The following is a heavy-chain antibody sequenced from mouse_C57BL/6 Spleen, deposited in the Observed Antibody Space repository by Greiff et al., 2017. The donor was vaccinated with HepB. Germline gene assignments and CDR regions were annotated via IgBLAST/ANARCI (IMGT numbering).Heavy chain of an antibody. J-gene: IGHJ3*01. CDR1: GFNIKDDY. D-gene: IGHD1-1*01. CDR2: IDPENGDT. CDR3: TTGSSYDDY. V-gene: IGHV14-4*01. Sequence: EVQLQQSGAELVRPGASVKLSCTASGFNIKDDYMHWVKQRPEQGLEWIGWIDPENGDTEYASKFQGKATITADTSSNTAYLQLSSLTSEDTAVYYCTTGSSYDDYWGQGTLVTVSA.